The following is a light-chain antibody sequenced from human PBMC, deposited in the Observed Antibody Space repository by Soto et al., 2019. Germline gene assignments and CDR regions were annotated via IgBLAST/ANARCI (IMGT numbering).Light chain of an antibody. CDR3: SSYTSSSYTSSTTLYV. CDR1: SNDIGSYNY. Sequence: QSALTQPASVSGSPGQSITISCTGTSNDIGSYNYVSWYQQYPGKAPKLMIFDVSNRPSGVSNRFSGSKSGNTASLTISGLRAEDEADYYCSSYTSSSYTSSTTLYVFGTGTKVTVL. CDR2: DVS. V-gene: IGLV2-14*01. J-gene: IGLJ1*01.